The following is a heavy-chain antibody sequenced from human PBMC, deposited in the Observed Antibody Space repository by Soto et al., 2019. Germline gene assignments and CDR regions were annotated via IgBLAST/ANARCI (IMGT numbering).Heavy chain of an antibody. CDR2: ISHSGIT. CDR1: GGSITTSGDY. CDR3: ARGIGFIVATIRTAPFDY. Sequence: PSETLSLTCTVSGGSITTSGDYWSWIRQHPGKGLEWIGYISHSGITEYNPSLKSRVTISVDTSKNQFSLKLSSVTAADTAVYYCARGIGFIVATIRTAPFDYWGQGTLVTVSS. V-gene: IGHV4-31*03. D-gene: IGHD5-12*01. J-gene: IGHJ4*02.